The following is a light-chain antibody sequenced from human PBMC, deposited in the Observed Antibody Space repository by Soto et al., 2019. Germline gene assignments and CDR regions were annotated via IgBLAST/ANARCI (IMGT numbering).Light chain of an antibody. J-gene: IGLJ1*01. CDR1: SSNVGSYKL. Sequence: QSVLTQPASVSGSPGQSITISCTGTSSNVGSYKLVSWYQQHPGKAPKLMIFEVNKRPSGVSNRFSGSKSGNTASLTISGLQAEDEADYYCCSYAGSSTFYVFGIGTKVTVL. V-gene: IGLV2-23*02. CDR3: CSYAGSSTFYV. CDR2: EVN.